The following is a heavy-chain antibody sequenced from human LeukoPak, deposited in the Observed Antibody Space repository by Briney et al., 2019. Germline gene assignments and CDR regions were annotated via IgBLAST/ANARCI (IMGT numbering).Heavy chain of an antibody. CDR2: IIPIFGTA. J-gene: IGHJ4*02. V-gene: IGHV1-69*05. CDR3: ARGYCSGGSCYLDY. D-gene: IGHD2-15*01. Sequence: SVKVSCKASGGTFISYAISWVRQAPGQGREWMGRIIPIFGTANYAQKFQGRVTITTDESTSTAYMELSSLRSEDTAVYYCARGYCSGGSCYLDYWGQGTLVTVSS. CDR1: GGTFISYA.